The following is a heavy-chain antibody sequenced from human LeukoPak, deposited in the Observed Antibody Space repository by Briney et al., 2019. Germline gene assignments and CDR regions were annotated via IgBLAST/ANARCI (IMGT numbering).Heavy chain of an antibody. D-gene: IGHD3-10*01. CDR2: INPNSGGT. Sequence: ASVKVSCKASGYSFIGYYIHWVRQAPGQGLEWMGWINPNSGGTNYAQKFQGRVTMTRDTSISTAYMELSRLRSDDTAVYYCASPTGSVALDDAFDIWGQGTMVTVSS. V-gene: IGHV1-2*02. CDR1: GYSFIGYY. CDR3: ASPTGSVALDDAFDI. J-gene: IGHJ3*02.